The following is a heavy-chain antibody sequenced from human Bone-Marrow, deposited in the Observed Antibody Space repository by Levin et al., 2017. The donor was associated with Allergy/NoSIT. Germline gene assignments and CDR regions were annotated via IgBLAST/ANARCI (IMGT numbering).Heavy chain of an antibody. Sequence: PAGGSLRLSCAASGFLITNYAMSWVRLAPGKGLEWVSGIIGNGGGTRYADSVKGRFTISRDISKNTVYLQMNSLRAEDTAVYYCAKDYPERTVTVAAPLFDYWGQGTLVTVSS. D-gene: IGHD1-7*01. J-gene: IGHJ4*02. V-gene: IGHV3-23*01. CDR1: GFLITNYA. CDR2: IIGNGGGT. CDR3: AKDYPERTVTVAAPLFDY.